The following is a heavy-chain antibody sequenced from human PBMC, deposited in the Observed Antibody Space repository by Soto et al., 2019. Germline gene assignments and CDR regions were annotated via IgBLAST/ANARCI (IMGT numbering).Heavy chain of an antibody. V-gene: IGHV5-51*01. Sequence: GESLKISCKASGYIFIDYWIGWVRQMPGKGLEWMGIVYPRDSDTRYSPSFQGQVTISADRYTGTAFLQWRSLTASDTALYYCARPPLPGYSIHFNSWGQGALVTVSS. J-gene: IGHJ4*02. CDR3: ARPPLPGYSIHFNS. D-gene: IGHD2-15*01. CDR2: VYPRDSDT. CDR1: GYIFIDYW.